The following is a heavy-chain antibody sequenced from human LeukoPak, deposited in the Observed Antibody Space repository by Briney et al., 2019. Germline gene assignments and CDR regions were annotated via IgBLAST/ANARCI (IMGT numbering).Heavy chain of an antibody. J-gene: IGHJ6*02. V-gene: IGHV3-74*01. CDR2: INSDGSST. CDR1: GFTFSSYW. Sequence: PGGSLRLSCAASGFTFSSYWTHWVRQAPGKGLVWVLRINSDGSSTRYADSVKGRFTISRANAKNTLHLRMNLLRAQDTAVYYCARKPPPPQYDYYGMDVWGQGTTVTVSS. CDR3: ARKPPPPQYDYYGMDV.